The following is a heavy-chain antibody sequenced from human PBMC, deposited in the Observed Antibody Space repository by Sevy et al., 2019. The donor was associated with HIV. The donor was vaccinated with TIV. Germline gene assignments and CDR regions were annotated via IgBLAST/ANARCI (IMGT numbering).Heavy chain of an antibody. CDR3: ARDGRTGIYLFDV. Sequence: ASVKVSCKTSGYTFSSYGITWMRQAPGQGLEWLGWISDYDGKTKYAQKFQDRVTMTTRTSARTAYMELRGLTSDDTATYYCARDGRTGIYLFDVWGQGTLVTVSS. CDR2: ISDYDGKT. J-gene: IGHJ4*02. V-gene: IGHV1-18*01. CDR1: GYTFSSYG. D-gene: IGHD1-26*01.